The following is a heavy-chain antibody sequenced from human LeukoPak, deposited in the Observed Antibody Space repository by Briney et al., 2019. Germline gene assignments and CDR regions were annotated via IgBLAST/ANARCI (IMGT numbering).Heavy chain of an antibody. CDR2: IYYSGST. CDR3: AREAPRDFWSGYYTGIKDYYYYYYMDV. V-gene: IGHV4-30-4*08. CDR1: GGSFSDYY. D-gene: IGHD3-3*01. J-gene: IGHJ6*03. Sequence: SETLSLTCAVYGGSFSDYYWSWIRQPPGKGLEWIGYIYYSGSTYYNPSLKSRVTISVDTSKNQFSLKLSSVTAADTAVYYCAREAPRDFWSGYYTGIKDYYYYYYMDVWGKGTTVTVSS.